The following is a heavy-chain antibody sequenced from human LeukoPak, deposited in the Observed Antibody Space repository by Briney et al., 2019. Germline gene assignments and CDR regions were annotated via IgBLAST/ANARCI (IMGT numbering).Heavy chain of an antibody. CDR2: ISGSSYNT. CDR1: GITFSRYA. Sequence: PGGSLRLSCAASGITFSRYAKSWVRQAPGKGLEWVSGISGSSYNTNYADSVKGRFTISRDNSRNTLYLQMSSLRAEDTAVYYCASEAPSDYYYYYAMDVWGQGTTVTVSS. V-gene: IGHV3-23*01. CDR3: ASEAPSDYYYYYAMDV. J-gene: IGHJ6*02.